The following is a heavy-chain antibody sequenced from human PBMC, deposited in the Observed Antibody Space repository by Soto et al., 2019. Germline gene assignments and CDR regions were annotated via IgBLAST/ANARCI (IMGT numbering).Heavy chain of an antibody. CDR1: GFTFSSYW. CDR3: AYDSSGYFYYYGMDV. V-gene: IGHV3-74*02. J-gene: IGHJ6*02. CDR2: INSDGSST. D-gene: IGHD3-22*01. Sequence: EVQLVESGGGLVQPGGSLRLSCADSGFTFSSYWMHCVRQAPGKGLVWVSRINSDGSSTSYADSVKGRFTISRDNAKNTLYLQMNSLRAEDTAVYYCAYDSSGYFYYYGMDVWGQGTTVTVSS.